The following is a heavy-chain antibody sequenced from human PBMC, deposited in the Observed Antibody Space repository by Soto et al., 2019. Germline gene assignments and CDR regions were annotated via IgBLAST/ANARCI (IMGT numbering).Heavy chain of an antibody. CDR2: IYYSGST. D-gene: IGHD2-2*01. CDR3: ARHYCSSTSCYYFYNQNWFDP. Sequence: PSETLSLTCTVSGGSISSYYWSWIRQPPGKGLEWIGYIYYSGSTNYNPSLKSRVTISVDTSKNQFSLKLSSVTAADTAVYYCARHYCSSTSCYYFYNQNWFDPWGQGTLVPVSS. V-gene: IGHV4-59*01. J-gene: IGHJ5*02. CDR1: GGSISSYY.